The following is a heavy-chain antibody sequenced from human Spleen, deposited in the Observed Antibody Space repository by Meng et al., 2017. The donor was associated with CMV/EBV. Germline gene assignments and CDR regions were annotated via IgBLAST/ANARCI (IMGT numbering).Heavy chain of an antibody. V-gene: IGHV4-59*01. J-gene: IGHJ4*02. Sequence: GSLRLSCIVSGDSISSYYWSWIRQPPGKGLEWLGYISNSGRTNYNPSLKSRVTISVDTSKNQFSLKLSSVTAADTAVYYCASFWTTRALFDYWGQGTLVTVSS. CDR1: GDSISSYY. CDR3: ASFWTTRALFDY. CDR2: ISNSGRT. D-gene: IGHD1-1*01.